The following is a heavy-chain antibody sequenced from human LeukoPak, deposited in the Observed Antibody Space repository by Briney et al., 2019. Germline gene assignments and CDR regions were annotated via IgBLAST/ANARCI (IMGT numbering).Heavy chain of an antibody. V-gene: IGHV1-2*06. J-gene: IGHJ3*02. CDR2: INPNSGGT. CDR1: GYTFTGYY. D-gene: IGHD2-15*01. CDR3: TSPIVVVVAATDAFDI. Sequence: ASVKVSCKASGYTFTGYYMHWVRQAPGQGLEWMGRINPNSGGTNYAQKFQGRVTMTRDTSISTAYMELSRLRCDDTAVYYCTSPIVVVVAATDAFDIWGQGTMATVSS.